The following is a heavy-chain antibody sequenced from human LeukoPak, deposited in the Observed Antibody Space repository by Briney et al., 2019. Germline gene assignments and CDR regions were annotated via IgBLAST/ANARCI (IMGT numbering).Heavy chain of an antibody. CDR3: AKSGAQYCTSGTCYFDY. V-gene: IGHV3-30*18. D-gene: IGHD2-8*01. CDR2: ISYEGSTK. J-gene: IGHJ4*02. Sequence: GGSLRLSCAASGFSFSGYGMHWVRQAPGKGLEWVAIISYEGSTKYYADSVKGRFTISRDNSKNTLYLQMNSLKAEDTAIYYCAKSGAQYCTSGTCYFDYWGQGTLVTVSS. CDR1: GFSFSGYG.